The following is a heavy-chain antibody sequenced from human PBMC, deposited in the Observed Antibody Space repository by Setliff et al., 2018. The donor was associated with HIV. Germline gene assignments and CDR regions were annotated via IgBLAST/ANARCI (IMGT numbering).Heavy chain of an antibody. D-gene: IGHD2-8*01. CDR1: GYSISSGYY. Sequence: SETLSLTCTVSGYSISSGYYWGWIRQPPGKGLEWTGSIYHTGRTYYNRSLESRLTISIDTSKNQFSLKLTSVTAADTAMYYCARDHCIKGVCHMSYFDYWGQGMLVTVSS. J-gene: IGHJ4*02. CDR3: ARDHCIKGVCHMSYFDY. V-gene: IGHV4-38-2*02. CDR2: IYHTGRT.